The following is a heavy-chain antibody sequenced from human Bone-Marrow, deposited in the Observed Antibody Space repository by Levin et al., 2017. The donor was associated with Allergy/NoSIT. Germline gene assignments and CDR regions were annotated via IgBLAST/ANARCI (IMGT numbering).Heavy chain of an antibody. J-gene: IGHJ5*02. V-gene: IGHV4-34*01. CDR2: INHSGST. Sequence: ASETLSLTCAVYGGSFSGYYWSWIRQPPGKGLEWIGEINHSGSTNYNPSLKSRVTISVDTSKNQFSLKLSSVTAADTAVYYCARRGRVLYRREANNWFDPWGQGTLVTVSS. CDR1: GGSFSGYY. CDR3: ARRGRVLYRREANNWFDP. D-gene: IGHD2-8*01.